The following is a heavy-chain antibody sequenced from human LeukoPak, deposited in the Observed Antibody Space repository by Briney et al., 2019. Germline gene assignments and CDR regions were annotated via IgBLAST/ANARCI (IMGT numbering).Heavy chain of an antibody. Sequence: SETLSHTCTVSGGSISSYYWSWIRQPPGKGLEWIGYIYYSGSTNYNPSLKSRVTISVDTSKNQFSLKLSPVTAADTAVYYCARDGSPLWFGEFPYYFDYWGQGTLVTVSS. CDR3: ARDGSPLWFGEFPYYFDY. CDR2: IYYSGST. J-gene: IGHJ4*02. D-gene: IGHD3-10*01. V-gene: IGHV4-59*01. CDR1: GGSISSYY.